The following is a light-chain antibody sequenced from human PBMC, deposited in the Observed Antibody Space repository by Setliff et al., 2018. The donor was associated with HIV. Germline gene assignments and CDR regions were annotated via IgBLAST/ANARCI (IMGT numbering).Light chain of an antibody. CDR3: SSYAGNNNFGSL. CDR1: SSDIGYSDY. J-gene: IGLJ2*01. CDR2: EVS. V-gene: IGLV2-8*01. Sequence: QSVLTQPPSASGSPGQSVTISCTGTSSDIGYSDYVSWYQQHPGKAPKLIIFEVSKWPSGVPDRFSGSKSGNTASLTVSGLQAEDEAEYYCSSYAGNNNFGSLFGGGTK.